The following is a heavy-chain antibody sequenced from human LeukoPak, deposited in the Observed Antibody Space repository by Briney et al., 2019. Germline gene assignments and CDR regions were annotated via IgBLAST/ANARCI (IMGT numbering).Heavy chain of an antibody. CDR1: GFTVSSNY. CDR3: ATSRSFDY. CDR2: IYSGGST. V-gene: IGHV3-66*01. Sequence: GGSLRLSCVASGFTVSSNYMSWVRQAPGKGLDWVSVIYSGGSTYYADSVKGRFTISRDNAKSTLYLQMNSLRAEDTAVYYCATSRSFDYWGQGTLVSVSS. J-gene: IGHJ4*02.